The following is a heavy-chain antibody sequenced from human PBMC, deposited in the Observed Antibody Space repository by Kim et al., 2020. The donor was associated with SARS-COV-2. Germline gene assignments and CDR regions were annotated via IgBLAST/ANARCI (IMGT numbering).Heavy chain of an antibody. D-gene: IGHD1-26*01. CDR1: GFTFSSHS. J-gene: IGHJ6*02. CDR3: ARTMGEYCYSGFDV. Sequence: GGSLRLSCAASGFTFSSHSMNWVRRAPGKGLEWVSCITSVSSSIYYADSVKGRFTISRDNAKNSLYVQMNSLRAEDTAVYYCARTMGEYCYSGFDVWGQGTTVTVSS. V-gene: IGHV3-48*04. CDR2: ITSVSSSI.